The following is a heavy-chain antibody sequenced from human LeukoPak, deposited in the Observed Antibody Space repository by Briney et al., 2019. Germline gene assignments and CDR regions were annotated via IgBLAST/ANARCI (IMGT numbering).Heavy chain of an antibody. CDR1: GYTFTSYY. V-gene: IGHV1-46*01. Sequence: ASVKVSCKASGYTFTSYYMHWVRQAPGRGLEWMGIINPSGGSTSYAQKFQGRVTMTRDTSTSTVYMELSSLRSEDTAVYYCARDLQAGYSGYDLDYWGQGTLVTVSS. D-gene: IGHD5-12*01. CDR2: INPSGGST. J-gene: IGHJ4*02. CDR3: ARDLQAGYSGYDLDY.